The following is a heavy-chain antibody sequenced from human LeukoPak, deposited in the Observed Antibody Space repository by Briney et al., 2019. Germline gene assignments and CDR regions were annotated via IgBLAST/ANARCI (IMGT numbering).Heavy chain of an antibody. CDR3: ARDFGDYYGWFDP. V-gene: IGHV4-59*01. D-gene: IGHD2-21*02. CDR2: IHHSGAT. CDR1: GGSISSYY. Sequence: PSETLSLTCTVSGGSISSYYWSWIRQPPGKGLEWIGYIHHSGATNDNPSLRSRVSISVDTSKNQFSLKLSSVTAADTAVYYCARDFGDYYGWFDPWGQGTLVTVSS. J-gene: IGHJ5*02.